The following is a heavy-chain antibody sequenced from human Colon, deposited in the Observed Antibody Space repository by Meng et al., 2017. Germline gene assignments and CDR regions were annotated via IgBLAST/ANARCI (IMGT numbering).Heavy chain of an antibody. D-gene: IGHD2-2*01. V-gene: IGHV4-4*02. Sequence: QVQRQESGPGRVKPSGTRSLTAAVSVGSISSSNWWSWVRQPPGKGLEWIGEIYHSGSTNYNPSLKSRVTISVDKSKNQFSLKLSSVTAADTAVYYCASGRKYCSSTSCYGQFDYWGQGTLVTVSS. CDR2: IYHSGST. J-gene: IGHJ4*02. CDR3: ASGRKYCSSTSCYGQFDY. CDR1: VGSISSSNW.